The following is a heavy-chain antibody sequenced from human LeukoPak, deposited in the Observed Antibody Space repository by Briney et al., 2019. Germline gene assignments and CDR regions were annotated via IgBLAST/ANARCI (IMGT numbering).Heavy chain of an antibody. CDR3: ARGFGRFGEVLYPIDF. V-gene: IGHV1-2*02. D-gene: IGHD3-10*01. Sequence: GASVKVSCKASGYTFTGYYIHWVRQAPGQGLEWMGWINTNSANTNYAQKFQGSVTMTRDMSITTFYMELSRLRHDDTAVYYCARGFGRFGEVLYPIDFWGQGTLVTVSS. CDR2: INTNSANT. CDR1: GYTFTGYY. J-gene: IGHJ4*02.